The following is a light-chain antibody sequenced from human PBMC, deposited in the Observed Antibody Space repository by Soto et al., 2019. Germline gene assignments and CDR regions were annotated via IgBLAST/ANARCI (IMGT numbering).Light chain of an antibody. Sequence: QSALTQPRSVSGSPGQSVTISCTGTSSDVGRYNYVSWYQQLPGKAPKLIIYDVTKRPSGVPDRFSSSKSGNTASLTISGLQADDEADYYCCSYAGRSTPYVFGTGTKVTVL. CDR3: CSYAGRSTPYV. V-gene: IGLV2-11*01. J-gene: IGLJ1*01. CDR1: SSDVGRYNY. CDR2: DVT.